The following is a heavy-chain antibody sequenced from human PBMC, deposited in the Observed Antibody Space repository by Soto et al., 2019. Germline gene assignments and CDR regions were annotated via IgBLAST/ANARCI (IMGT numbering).Heavy chain of an antibody. CDR1: GFTFSSYS. CDR2: ISSSSSYI. D-gene: IGHD6-13*01. Sequence: GGSLRLSCAASGFTFSSYSMNWVRQAPGKGLEWVSSISSSSSYIYYADSVKGRFTISRDNAKNSLYLQMNSLRAEDTAVYYCARELASSWYSYYGMDVWGQGTTVTVSS. V-gene: IGHV3-21*01. CDR3: ARELASSWYSYYGMDV. J-gene: IGHJ6*02.